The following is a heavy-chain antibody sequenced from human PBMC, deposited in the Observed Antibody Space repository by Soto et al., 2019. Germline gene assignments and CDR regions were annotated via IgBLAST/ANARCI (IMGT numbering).Heavy chain of an antibody. D-gene: IGHD4-17*01. CDR3: AKDRGVEVTTRFFDY. CDR2: ISYDGRNK. J-gene: IGHJ4*02. CDR1: GFTLSSNG. Sequence: GGAPRLPLCASGFTLSSNGLPLGPQAPGEGLEWVAVISYDGRNKNYADSVKGRFTISRDNSKNTLYLQMNSLRAEDTAVYYCAKDRGVEVTTRFFDYWGQGTLVTVSS. V-gene: IGHV3-30*18.